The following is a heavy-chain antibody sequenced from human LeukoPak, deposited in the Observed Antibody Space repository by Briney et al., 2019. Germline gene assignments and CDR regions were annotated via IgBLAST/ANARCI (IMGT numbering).Heavy chain of an antibody. D-gene: IGHD6-6*01. CDR2: ISGYNGNT. CDR3: ARKGSSSPEDY. CDR1: GYTFTSYG. V-gene: IGHV1-18*01. Sequence: ASVKVSCKASGYTFTSYGISWVRQAPGQGLEWMGWISGYNGNTNYAQKLQGRVTMTTDTSTSTVYMELRSLRSDDTAMYHCARKGSSSPEDYWGQGTLVTVSS. J-gene: IGHJ4*02.